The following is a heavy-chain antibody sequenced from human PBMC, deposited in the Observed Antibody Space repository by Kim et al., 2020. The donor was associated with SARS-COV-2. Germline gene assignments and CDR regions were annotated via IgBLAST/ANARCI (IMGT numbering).Heavy chain of an antibody. CDR3: ARAGERPGYNTAFDI. D-gene: IGHD3-9*01. CDR2: MFHNGIT. V-gene: IGHV4-59*11. CDR1: GASIISHY. J-gene: IGHJ3*02. Sequence: SETLSLTCTVSGASIISHYWSWIRQSPGKGLEWIGYMFHNGITKYNLSLRSRVTMSVDTPRNQFSLNLSSVTAADTAIYYCARAGERPGYNTAFDIWGRGTMVTVLS.